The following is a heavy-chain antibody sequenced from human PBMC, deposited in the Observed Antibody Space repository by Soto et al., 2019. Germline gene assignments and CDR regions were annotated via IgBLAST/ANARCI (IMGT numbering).Heavy chain of an antibody. D-gene: IGHD2-15*01. CDR2: IQSGGST. J-gene: IGHJ6*04. CDR3: ARDDVHWSSGRCYGVPMDV. Sequence: EVQLVESGGGLVQPGGSLRLSCAASGFTVSSNYMSWVRQAPGKGLEWVSLIQSGGSTYYAGSVKGRLTISRDNSKNPLFLQMNSLRAEDTAVYYCARDDVHWSSGRCYGVPMDVWGNGTTLTVSA. CDR1: GFTVSSNY. V-gene: IGHV3-66*01.